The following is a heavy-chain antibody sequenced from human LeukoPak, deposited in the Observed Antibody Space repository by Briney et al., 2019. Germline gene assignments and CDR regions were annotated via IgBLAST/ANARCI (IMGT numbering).Heavy chain of an antibody. CDR3: AREKLSFPFDY. CDR2: IYTSGST. V-gene: IGHV4-61*02. Sequence: PSETLSLTCTVSGGSISSGSYYWSWIRQPAGKGLEWIGRIYTSGSTNYNPSLKSRVTISVDTSKNQSSLKLSSVTAADTAVYYCAREKLSFPFDYWGQGTLVTVSS. CDR1: GGSISSGSYY. J-gene: IGHJ4*02. D-gene: IGHD3-16*02.